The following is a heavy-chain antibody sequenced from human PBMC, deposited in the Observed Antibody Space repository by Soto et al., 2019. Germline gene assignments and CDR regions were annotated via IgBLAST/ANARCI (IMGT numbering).Heavy chain of an antibody. CDR2: ISAYNGNT. CDR3: ARDMAHSSDITAYHWDY. V-gene: IGHV1-18*01. CDR1: GYNFTRYT. J-gene: IGHJ4*01. Sequence: ASVKVACKASGYNFTRYTMNWVRQAPGQRLEWMGWISAYNGNTNYAQKLQGRGTMTTDTSTSTAYMELRSLRSDDTDVYYCARDMAHSSDITAYHWDYWGQGTLVTVSS. D-gene: IGHD1-20*01.